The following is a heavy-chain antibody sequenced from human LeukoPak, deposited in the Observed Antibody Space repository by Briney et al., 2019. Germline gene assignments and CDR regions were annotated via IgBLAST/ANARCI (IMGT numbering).Heavy chain of an antibody. V-gene: IGHV1-18*01. Sequence: ASVKVSCKASGYTFTSYGISWVRQAPGQGLEWMGWISAYNGSTNYAQKLQGRVTMTTDTSTSTAYMELRSLRSDDTAVYYCATSYGSGSYFGYWGQGTLVTVSS. CDR3: ATSYGSGSYFGY. D-gene: IGHD3-10*01. J-gene: IGHJ4*02. CDR2: ISAYNGST. CDR1: GYTFTSYG.